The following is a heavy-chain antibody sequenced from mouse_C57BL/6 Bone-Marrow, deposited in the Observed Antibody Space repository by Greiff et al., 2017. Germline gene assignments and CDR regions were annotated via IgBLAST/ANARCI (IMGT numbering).Heavy chain of an antibody. D-gene: IGHD1-1*01. CDR2: INPYNGGT. CDR1: GYTFTDYY. CDR3: ASDYYGSRGDY. Sequence: VQLQQSGPVLVKPGASVKMSCKASGYTFTDYYMNWVKQSHGKSLEWIGVINPYNGGTSYNQKFKGKATLTVDKSSSTAYMELNSLTSEDSAVYYCASDYYGSRGDYWGQGTTLTVSS. V-gene: IGHV1-19*01. J-gene: IGHJ2*01.